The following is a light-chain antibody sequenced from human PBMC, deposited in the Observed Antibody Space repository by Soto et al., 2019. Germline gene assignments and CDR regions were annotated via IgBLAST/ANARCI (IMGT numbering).Light chain of an antibody. Sequence: EIVLTQSPATLSLSPGERATLSCGASQSGSSSYLAWYQQKPGLAPRLLIYDASSRATGIPDRFSGSGSGTDFTLTISRLEPEDFAVYYCQQYGSSPLTFGGGTKVDI. CDR2: DAS. V-gene: IGKV3D-20*01. CDR3: QQYGSSPLT. CDR1: QSGSSSY. J-gene: IGKJ4*02.